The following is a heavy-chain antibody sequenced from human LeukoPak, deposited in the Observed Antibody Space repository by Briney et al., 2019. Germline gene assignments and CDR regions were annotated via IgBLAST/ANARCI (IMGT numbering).Heavy chain of an antibody. D-gene: IGHD5-12*01. CDR3: ARGRYSGYGRWFDP. CDR1: GGSISSRY. J-gene: IGHJ5*02. Sequence: SETLSLTCTVSGGSISSRYWSWIRQPPGKGLEWIGYIYYSGSTNYNPSLKSRVTISVDTSKNQFSLKLSSVTAADTAVYYCARGRYSGYGRWFDPWGQGTLVTVSS. V-gene: IGHV4-59*11. CDR2: IYYSGST.